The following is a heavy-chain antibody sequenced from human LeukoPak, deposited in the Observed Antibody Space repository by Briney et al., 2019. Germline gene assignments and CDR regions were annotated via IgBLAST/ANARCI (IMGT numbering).Heavy chain of an antibody. V-gene: IGHV4-38-2*02. D-gene: IGHD3-10*01. CDR3: ARNYYGSGSYWRDRGHFDY. CDR1: GYSISSGYY. Sequence: SETLSLTCTVSGYSISSGYYWGWIRQPPGKGLEWIGSIYHSGSTYYNPSLKSRVTISVDTSKNQFSLKLSSVTAADTAVYYCARNYYGSGSYWRDRGHFDYWGQGTLVTVSS. J-gene: IGHJ4*02. CDR2: IYHSGST.